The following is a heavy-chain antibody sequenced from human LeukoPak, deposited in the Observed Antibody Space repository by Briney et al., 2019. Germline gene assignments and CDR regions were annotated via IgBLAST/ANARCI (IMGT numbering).Heavy chain of an antibody. V-gene: IGHV1-69*05. CDR2: LIPIFGTA. J-gene: IGHJ3*02. D-gene: IGHD3-22*01. CDR3: AREYYYDSSGYPADAFDI. Sequence: GASVKVSCKASGGTFSSYAISWVRQAPGQGLEWMGGLIPIFGTANYAQKFQGRVTITTDESTSTAYMELSSLRSEDTAVYYCAREYYYDSSGYPADAFDIWGQGTMVTVSS. CDR1: GGTFSSYA.